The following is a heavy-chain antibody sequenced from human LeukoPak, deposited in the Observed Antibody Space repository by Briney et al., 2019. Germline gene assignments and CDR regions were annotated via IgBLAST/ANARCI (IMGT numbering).Heavy chain of an antibody. CDR3: AKSRHMVRGVTPFDY. D-gene: IGHD3-10*01. V-gene: IGHV3-30*02. CDR1: GFTFSSFG. CDR2: IRYDGSNK. Sequence: PGGSLRLSCAASGFTFSSFGMHWVRQAPGGGLEWVAFIRYDGSNKYYADSVKGRFTTSTDNSKNTLYLQMNSLRAEDTAVYYCAKSRHMVRGVTPFDYWGQGTLVTVSS. J-gene: IGHJ4*02.